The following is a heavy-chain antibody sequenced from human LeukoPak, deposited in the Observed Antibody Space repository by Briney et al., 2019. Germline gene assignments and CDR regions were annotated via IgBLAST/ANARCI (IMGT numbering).Heavy chain of an antibody. V-gene: IGHV4-34*01. CDR3: ARGRGCFGY. Sequence: SETLSLTCAVYGGSFSGYYWSWIRQPPGKGLEWIGEINHSGSTNYNPSLKSRVTISVDTSKNQFSLKLSSVTDADTAVYYCARGRGCFGYWGQGTLVTVSS. CDR1: GGSFSGYY. CDR2: INHSGST. J-gene: IGHJ4*02. D-gene: IGHD2-8*01.